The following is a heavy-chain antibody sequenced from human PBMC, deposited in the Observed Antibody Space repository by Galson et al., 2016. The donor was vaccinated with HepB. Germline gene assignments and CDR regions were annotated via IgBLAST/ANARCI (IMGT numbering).Heavy chain of an antibody. CDR2: INYSGFT. J-gene: IGHJ4*02. Sequence: SETLSLTCTVSGDSICSSSYYWVWIRQPPGKGLEWIGSINYSGFTFHNPSLRSRVTVSVDTSKNQFSLTLSSVTAADTALYYCARQAYSYDSRGFYHRHPDFWGQGILVTVSS. CDR1: GDSICSSSYY. D-gene: IGHD3-22*01. CDR3: ARQAYSYDSRGFYHRHPDF. V-gene: IGHV4-39*01.